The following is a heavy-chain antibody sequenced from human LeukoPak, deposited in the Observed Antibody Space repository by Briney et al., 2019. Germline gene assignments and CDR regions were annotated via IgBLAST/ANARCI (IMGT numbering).Heavy chain of an antibody. Sequence: GGSLRLSCAASGFTFISYAMSWVRQAPGKGLEWVSAISGSGGSTYYADSVKGRFTISRDNSKNTLYLQMNSLRAEDTAVYYCAKEVRSHRHHFDYWGQRTLVTVSS. V-gene: IGHV3-23*01. J-gene: IGHJ4*02. CDR2: ISGSGGST. CDR3: AKEVRSHRHHFDY. CDR1: GFTFISYA.